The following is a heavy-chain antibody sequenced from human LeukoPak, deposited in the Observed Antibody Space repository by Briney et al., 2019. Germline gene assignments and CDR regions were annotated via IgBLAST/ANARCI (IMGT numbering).Heavy chain of an antibody. Sequence: PGGSLRLSCAASGFIFSTYGMYWVRQAPGKGLEWVAFIRHDGSIKNYADSVKGRSTISRDNSKNTLYLKMTSLRAEETAVYYCAKDSLADIGYWGQGTLVTVS. D-gene: IGHD3-16*01. CDR2: IRHDGSIK. CDR1: GFIFSTYG. J-gene: IGHJ4*02. V-gene: IGHV3-30*02. CDR3: AKDSLADIGY.